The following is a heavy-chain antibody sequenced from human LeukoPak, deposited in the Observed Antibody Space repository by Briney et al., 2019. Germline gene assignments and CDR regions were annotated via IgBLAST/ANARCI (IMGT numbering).Heavy chain of an antibody. CDR1: GGSISSYY. CDR3: ARAFYDSSAFDI. D-gene: IGHD3-22*01. V-gene: IGHV4-59*08. CDR2: IYYSGST. J-gene: IGHJ3*02. Sequence: SDTLSLTCTVSGGSISSYYWSWIRQPPGKGLEWIGYIYYSGSTNYNPSLKSRVTISVDTSKNQFSLKLSSVTAADTAVYYCARAFYDSSAFDIWGQGTMVTVSS.